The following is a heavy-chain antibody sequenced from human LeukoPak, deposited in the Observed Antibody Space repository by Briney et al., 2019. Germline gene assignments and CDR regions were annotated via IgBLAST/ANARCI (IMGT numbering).Heavy chain of an antibody. CDR2: IYTSGST. CDR3: PRYNVIDSSGYYYFDY. Sequence: PSETLSLTCTVSGGSISSGNYYWSWIRQPAGKGLEWIGRIYTSGSTNYNPSLKSRVTISVDTSKNQFSLKLSSVTAADTAVYYCPRYNVIDSSGYYYFDYWGQGTLVTVSS. J-gene: IGHJ4*02. CDR1: GGSISSGNYY. D-gene: IGHD3-22*01. V-gene: IGHV4-61*02.